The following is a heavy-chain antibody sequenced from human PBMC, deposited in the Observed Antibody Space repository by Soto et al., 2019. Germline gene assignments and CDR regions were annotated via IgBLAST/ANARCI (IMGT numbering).Heavy chain of an antibody. CDR2: IFYSGST. Sequence: QLQLLESGPGLVKASETLSLTCNVSGGSISTSRSYWAWIRQPPGKGLEWLATIFYSGSTYSNPCLASRVTVSVDTSKNESSLKLRSVTAADTAVYYCARQPTTGDTDLWFDPCGQGTLVTVSS. V-gene: IGHV4-39*01. D-gene: IGHD2-21*01. J-gene: IGHJ5*02. CDR1: GGSISTSRSY. CDR3: ARQPTTGDTDLWFDP.